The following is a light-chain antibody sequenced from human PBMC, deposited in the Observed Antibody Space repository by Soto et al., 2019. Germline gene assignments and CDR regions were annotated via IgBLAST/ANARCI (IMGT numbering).Light chain of an antibody. CDR1: SSDVGGYNY. Sequence: QSALTQPASGSGSPGQSITISCTGTSSDVGGYNYVSWYQQHPGKAPKLIIYGVTNRPSGVSNRFSASKSGNTASLAISGLQAEDEADYYCSSYTTSSTDVFGTGTKVTVL. CDR2: GVT. V-gene: IGLV2-14*03. J-gene: IGLJ1*01. CDR3: SSYTTSSTDV.